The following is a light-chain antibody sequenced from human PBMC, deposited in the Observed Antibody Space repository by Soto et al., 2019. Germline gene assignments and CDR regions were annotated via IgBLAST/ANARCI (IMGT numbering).Light chain of an antibody. Sequence: IVLTQSPGTLSLSPGERATLSCRASQSVSSSYLAWYQQKPGQATRLLIYGASTRAPGFPARFSGRGSGADFTLTISSLEPEDFAVYYCQQRSNWPPFTFGQGTRLEIK. V-gene: IGKV3D-20*02. CDR1: QSVSSSY. J-gene: IGKJ5*01. CDR3: QQRSNWPPFT. CDR2: GAS.